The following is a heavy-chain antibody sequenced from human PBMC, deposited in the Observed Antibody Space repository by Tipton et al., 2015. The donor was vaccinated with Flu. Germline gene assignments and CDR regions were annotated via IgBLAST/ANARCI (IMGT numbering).Heavy chain of an antibody. CDR1: GYSISSGYY. CDR3: ARDPAVVPYYFDY. CDR2: IYYSGST. D-gene: IGHD4-23*01. Sequence: TLSLTCTVSGYSISSGYYWGWIRQPPGKGLEWIGSIYYSGSTYYNPSLKSRVTISVDTSKNQFSLKLSSVTAADTAVYYCARDPAVVPYYFDYWGQGTLVTVSS. V-gene: IGHV4-38-2*02. J-gene: IGHJ4*02.